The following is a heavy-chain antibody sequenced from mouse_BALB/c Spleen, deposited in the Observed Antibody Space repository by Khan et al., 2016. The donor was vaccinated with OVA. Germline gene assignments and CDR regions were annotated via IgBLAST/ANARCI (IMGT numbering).Heavy chain of an antibody. CDR3: ARTARIKY. Sequence: EVQLQQSGPGLVKPSQSLSLTCTVTGYSITSGYGWNWIRQFPGNKLEWMGYISYSGSTNYNPSLKSRLSITRDTSKNQFFLQLNSVTTEDTATYYCARTARIKYWGQGTTLTVSS. CDR1: GYSITSGYG. V-gene: IGHV3-2*02. CDR2: ISYSGST. D-gene: IGHD1-2*01. J-gene: IGHJ2*01.